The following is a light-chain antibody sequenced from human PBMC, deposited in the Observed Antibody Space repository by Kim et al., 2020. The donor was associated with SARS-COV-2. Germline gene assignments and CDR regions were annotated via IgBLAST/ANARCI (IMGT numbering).Light chain of an antibody. Sequence: ASVKLTWTLSSGHSTYAIAWHQQQPEKGPRFLMSLNSDGSHFKGDGIPDRFSGSSSGAERYLSISSLQSEDEADYYCQTWGTGYRVFGGGTQLTVL. CDR3: QTWGTGYRV. CDR2: LNSDGSH. CDR1: SGHSTYA. V-gene: IGLV4-69*01. J-gene: IGLJ3*02.